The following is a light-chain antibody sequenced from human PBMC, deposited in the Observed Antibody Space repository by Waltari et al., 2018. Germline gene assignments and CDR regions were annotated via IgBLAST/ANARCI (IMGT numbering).Light chain of an antibody. J-gene: IGKJ1*01. Sequence: EVVMTQSPATLSVSPGERVTLSCRASQSVTTNLAWYQQKPGQAPRLLIYDTSTRAPGFPARFSGSGSETEFTLIISSLQSEDFAAYYCQQYNNWPLTFGQGTRVEIK. V-gene: IGKV3-15*01. CDR3: QQYNNWPLT. CDR1: QSVTTN. CDR2: DTS.